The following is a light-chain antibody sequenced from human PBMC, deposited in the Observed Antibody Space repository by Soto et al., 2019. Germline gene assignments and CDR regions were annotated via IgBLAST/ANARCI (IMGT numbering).Light chain of an antibody. J-gene: IGLJ3*02. CDR1: SSDVGGYNY. V-gene: IGLV2-14*01. CDR2: EVS. CDR3: NSYISSGTLV. Sequence: QSALTQPASVSGSPGQSITISCTGTSSDVGGYNYVSWYQQHPGKAPKLMIYEVSDRPSGISIRFSGSKSGNTASLTISGLQADDEADYYCNSYISSGTLVFGTGTKVTVL.